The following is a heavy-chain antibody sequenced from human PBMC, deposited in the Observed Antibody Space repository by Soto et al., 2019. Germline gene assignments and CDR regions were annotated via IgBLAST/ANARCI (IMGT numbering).Heavy chain of an antibody. Sequence: SETLSLTCAVSGGSIISGGYSWSWIRQPPGKGLEWIGYIYSGTTHYNPSLESRVTIAMDRSKNQVSLSLKSVTAADTAVYYCPREDSGAFFDLWGQGTLVTVSS. J-gene: IGHJ4*02. CDR2: IYSGTT. CDR3: PREDSGAFFDL. V-gene: IGHV4-30-2*01. D-gene: IGHD2-15*01. CDR1: GGSIISGGYS.